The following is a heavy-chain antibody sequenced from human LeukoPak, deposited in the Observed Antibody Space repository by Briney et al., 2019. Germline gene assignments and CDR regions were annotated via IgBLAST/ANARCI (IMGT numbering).Heavy chain of an antibody. V-gene: IGHV3-7*03. Sequence: GGSLRLSCAASGFTFSSYWMSWVRQAPGKGLEWVANIKQDGSEKYYVDSVKGRFTISRDNAKNSLYLQMNSLRAEDTAVYYCARIGGGQWLVSSYGMDVWGQGTTVTVSS. J-gene: IGHJ6*02. CDR3: ARIGGGQWLVSSYGMDV. CDR2: IKQDGSEK. CDR1: GFTFSSYW. D-gene: IGHD6-19*01.